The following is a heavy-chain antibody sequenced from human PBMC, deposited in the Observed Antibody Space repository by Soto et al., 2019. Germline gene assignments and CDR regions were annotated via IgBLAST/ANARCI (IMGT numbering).Heavy chain of an antibody. CDR2: ISGSGSST. CDR3: AKDLGCWYSSSSHGY. J-gene: IGHJ4*02. CDR1: GFTFSSYA. D-gene: IGHD6-6*01. Sequence: GGSLRLSCAASGFTFSSYAMSWVRQAPGKGLEWVSAISGSGSSTYYADSVKGRFTISRDNSKNTLYLQMNSLRAEDTAVYYGAKDLGCWYSSSSHGYWGQGTLVTVSS. V-gene: IGHV3-23*01.